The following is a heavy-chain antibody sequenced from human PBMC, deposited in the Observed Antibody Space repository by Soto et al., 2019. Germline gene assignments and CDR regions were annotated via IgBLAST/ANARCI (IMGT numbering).Heavy chain of an antibody. J-gene: IGHJ6*02. CDR1: GYTFSSYG. Sequence: ASVKVSCKASGYTFSSYGISWVRQAPGQGLEWMGWISAYNGNTNYAQKLQGRVTMTTDTSTSTAYMELRSLRSDDTAVYYCARAKPAVVVPAAIRLHYYYGMDVWGQGTTVTVSS. D-gene: IGHD2-2*02. CDR3: ARAKPAVVVPAAIRLHYYYGMDV. V-gene: IGHV1-18*01. CDR2: ISAYNGNT.